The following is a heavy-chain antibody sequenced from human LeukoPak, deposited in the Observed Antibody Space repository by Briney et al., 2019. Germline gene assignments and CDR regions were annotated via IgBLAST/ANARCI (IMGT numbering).Heavy chain of an antibody. CDR2: SYPGDSDT. CDR3: ATPYPREYCSSTTCYFNY. D-gene: IGHD2-2*01. V-gene: IGHV5-51*01. Sequence: GESLKISCKGSGYSFTSYWIGWVRQMPGKGLEWMGISYPGDSDTRYRPSFQGQVTISADKSISTAYLQWSSLKASDTAMYYCATPYPREYCSSTTCYFNYWGQGTLVTVSS. CDR1: GYSFTSYW. J-gene: IGHJ4*02.